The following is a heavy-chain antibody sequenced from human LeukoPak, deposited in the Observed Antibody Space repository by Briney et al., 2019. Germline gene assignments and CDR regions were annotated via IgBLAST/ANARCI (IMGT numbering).Heavy chain of an antibody. V-gene: IGHV4-39*01. CDR1: GGSISSGSYY. CDR2: IYYSGST. D-gene: IGHD2-2*01. Sequence: PSETLSLTCTVSGGSISSGSYYWGWIRQPPGKGLEWIGSIYYSGSTYYNPSLKSRVTISVDTSKNQFSLKLSSVTAADTAVYYCARHGDIVVVPAAGYNWFDPWGQGTLVTVSS. CDR3: ARHGDIVVVPAAGYNWFDP. J-gene: IGHJ5*02.